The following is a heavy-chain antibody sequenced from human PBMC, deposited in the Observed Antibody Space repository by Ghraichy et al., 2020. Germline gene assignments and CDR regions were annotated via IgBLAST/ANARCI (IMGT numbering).Heavy chain of an antibody. CDR2: INHSGST. CDR1: GGSFSGYY. J-gene: IGHJ4*02. V-gene: IGHV4-34*01. CDR3: ARLEWELPFDY. D-gene: IGHD1-26*01. Sequence: SETLSLTCAVYGGSFSGYYWSWIRQPPGKGLEWIGEINHSGSTNYNPSLKSRVTISVDTSKNQFSLKLSSVTAADTAVYYCARLEWELPFDYWGQGTLVTVSS.